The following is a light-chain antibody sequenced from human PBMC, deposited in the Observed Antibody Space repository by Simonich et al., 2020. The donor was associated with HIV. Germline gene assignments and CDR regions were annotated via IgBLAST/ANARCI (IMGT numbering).Light chain of an antibody. V-gene: IGKV1-5*03. Sequence: DIQMTQSSSILSASVGDRVTITCRASQSISSWLAWYQQKPGKAPKLLIYKASSLQRGVPSRFSGSGSGTEFTLTISSLQPDDFATYYCQQYNSYSQMFGQGTKVEIK. CDR3: QQYNSYSQM. CDR1: QSISSW. CDR2: KAS. J-gene: IGKJ1*01.